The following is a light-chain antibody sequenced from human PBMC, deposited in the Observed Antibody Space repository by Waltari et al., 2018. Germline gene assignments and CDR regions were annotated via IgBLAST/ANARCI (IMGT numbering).Light chain of an antibody. Sequence: EIVLTQSPGTMSLSPGERATLSCWASKSVSKYLAWYQQNPGQAPRLLIYETSIRSTGVPDRFSGSVSVTDFSLTISRLEPEDFAVYYCQKYGRLPATFGQGTKVEIK. CDR1: KSVSKY. CDR3: QKYGRLPAT. J-gene: IGKJ1*01. CDR2: ETS. V-gene: IGKV3-20*01.